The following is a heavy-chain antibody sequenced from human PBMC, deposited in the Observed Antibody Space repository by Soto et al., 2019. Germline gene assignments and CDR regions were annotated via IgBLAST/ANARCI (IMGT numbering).Heavy chain of an antibody. J-gene: IGHJ5*02. D-gene: IGHD6-13*01. Sequence: GGSLRLSCTASGFTFRNYAMSWVRQAPGKGLEWLSGITATADSAHYADSVKGRFTVSRDNAQNTLYLEMNSLRAEDTARYYCARDPLWYSSSWYPNWFGPWGQGTLVTVSS. CDR1: GFTFRNYA. CDR3: ARDPLWYSSSWYPNWFGP. V-gene: IGHV3-23*01. CDR2: ITATADSA.